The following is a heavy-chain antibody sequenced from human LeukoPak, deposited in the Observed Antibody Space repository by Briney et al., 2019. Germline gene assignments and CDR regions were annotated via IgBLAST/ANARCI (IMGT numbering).Heavy chain of an antibody. V-gene: IGHV3-21*04. CDR3: AKDLGRYRNNYFDY. CDR1: GFTFSSSS. CDR2: ITRRSTYI. D-gene: IGHD1-26*01. Sequence: GGSLRLSCAASGFTFSSSSMNWVRQAPGKGLEWVSSITRRSTYIYYADSMKGRFTISRDSAKNSLYLQMNSLRAEDTAVYYCAKDLGRYRNNYFDYWGQGTLVTVSS. J-gene: IGHJ4*02.